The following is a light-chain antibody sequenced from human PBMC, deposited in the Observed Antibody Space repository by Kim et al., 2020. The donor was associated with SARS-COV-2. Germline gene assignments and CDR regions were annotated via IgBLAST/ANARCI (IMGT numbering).Light chain of an antibody. V-gene: IGKV3-15*01. CDR1: QSVGNN. CDR3: QQYNNWPIT. CDR2: GAS. Sequence: EIVMTQSPATLSVSPGEGATLSCSASQSVGNNLAWYQQKPGQAPRLLMYGASTRATGIPGRFSGSGSGAEFTLTIGSLQSEDFAVYYCQQYNNWPITFGQGTRLEIK. J-gene: IGKJ5*01.